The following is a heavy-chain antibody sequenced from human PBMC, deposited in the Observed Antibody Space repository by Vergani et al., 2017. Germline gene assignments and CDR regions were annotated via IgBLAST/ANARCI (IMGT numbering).Heavy chain of an antibody. D-gene: IGHD6-19*01. CDR1: GFTFSSYS. Sequence: EVQLVESGGGLVKPGGSLRLSCAASGFTFSSYSMNWVRQAPGKGLEWVSSISSSSSYIYYADSVKGRFTISRDNSKNTLYLQMNSLRAEDTAVYYCARDQALTRGIAVAGLDYWGQGTLVTVSS. CDR3: ARDQALTRGIAVAGLDY. J-gene: IGHJ4*02. V-gene: IGHV3-21*01. CDR2: ISSSSSYI.